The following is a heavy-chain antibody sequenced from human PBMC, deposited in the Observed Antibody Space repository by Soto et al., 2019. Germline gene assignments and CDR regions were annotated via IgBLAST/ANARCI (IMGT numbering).Heavy chain of an antibody. J-gene: IGHJ3*02. V-gene: IGHV3-48*03. Sequence: PGGSLRLSCAASGFTFSSYEMNWVRQAPGKGLEWVSYISSSGSTIYYADSVKDRFTISRDNAKNSLYLQMNGLRAEDTAVYYCARDLVQCSSTSFYSRGYDGFDIWGQGTMVTVSS. D-gene: IGHD2-2*01. CDR1: GFTFSSYE. CDR2: ISSSGSTI. CDR3: ARDLVQCSSTSFYSRGYDGFDI.